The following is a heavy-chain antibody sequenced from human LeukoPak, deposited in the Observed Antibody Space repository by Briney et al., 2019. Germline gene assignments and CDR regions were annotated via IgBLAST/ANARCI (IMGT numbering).Heavy chain of an antibody. J-gene: IGHJ4*02. CDR2: LSWNSVTI. CDR3: AKDSSGWYGVFDY. D-gene: IGHD6-19*01. CDR1: GFTFDDYA. Sequence: GRSLRLSCAASGFTFDDYAMHWVRHAPGKGLEWISGLSWNSVTIDYADSVKGRFTISRDNAKNSLYLQMNSLRAEDTALYYSAKDSSGWYGVFDYWGQGTLVTVSS. V-gene: IGHV3-9*01.